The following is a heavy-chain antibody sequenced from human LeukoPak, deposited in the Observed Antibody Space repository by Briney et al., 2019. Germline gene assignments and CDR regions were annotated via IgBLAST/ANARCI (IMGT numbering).Heavy chain of an antibody. J-gene: IGHJ4*02. CDR2: ISSSSSYI. D-gene: IGHD3-22*01. CDR3: ASQSADYYYDSSGYPRLFDY. Sequence: GGSLRLSCAASGFTFSSYSMNWVRQAPGKGLEWVSSISSSSSYIYYADSVKGRFTISRDNAKNSLYLQMNSLRAEDTAVYYCASQSADYYYDSSGYPRLFDYWGQGTLVTVSS. V-gene: IGHV3-21*01. CDR1: GFTFSSYS.